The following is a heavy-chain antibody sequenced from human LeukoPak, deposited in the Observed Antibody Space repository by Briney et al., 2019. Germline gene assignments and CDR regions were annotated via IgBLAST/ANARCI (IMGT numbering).Heavy chain of an antibody. CDR2: IYGGGNI. J-gene: IGHJ4*02. CDR1: GFTVSSDF. Sequence: GGSLRLSCAASGFTVSSDFLSWVRQAPGKGLEWVSVIYGGGNIYYADSVKGRFTISRDNSKNTLYLQMNSLRAEDTAVYYCARGAGYNYPYYFDYWGQGTLVTVSS. CDR3: ARGAGYNYPYYFDY. V-gene: IGHV3-53*01. D-gene: IGHD5-24*01.